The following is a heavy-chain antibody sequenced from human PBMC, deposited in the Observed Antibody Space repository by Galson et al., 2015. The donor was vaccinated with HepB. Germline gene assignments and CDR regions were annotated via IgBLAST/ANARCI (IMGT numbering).Heavy chain of an antibody. CDR2: IKQDGSEK. Sequence: SLRLSCAVSGFIFSSHGMTWVRQAPGKGLEWVANIKQDGSEKYYVDSVKGRFTISRDNAKNSLYLQMNSLRAEDTAVYYCARGVSYYGSGSYDLFGGQGTLVTVSS. CDR1: GFIFSSHG. V-gene: IGHV3-7*03. J-gene: IGHJ4*02. D-gene: IGHD3-10*01. CDR3: ARGVSYYGSGSYDLF.